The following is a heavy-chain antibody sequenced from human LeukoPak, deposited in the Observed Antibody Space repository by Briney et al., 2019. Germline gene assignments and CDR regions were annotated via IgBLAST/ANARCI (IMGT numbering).Heavy chain of an antibody. CDR3: ARTGGSYYYYFDY. CDR1: GGSISSYY. D-gene: IGHD1-26*01. V-gene: IGHV4-59*12. J-gene: IGHJ4*02. CDR2: IYYSGSI. Sequence: SETLSLTCTVSGGSISSYYWSWIRQPPGKGLEWIGYIYYSGSIYYNPSLKSRVTMSVDTSKNQFSLKLSSVTAVDTAVYYCARTGGSYYYYFDYWGQGTLVTVSS.